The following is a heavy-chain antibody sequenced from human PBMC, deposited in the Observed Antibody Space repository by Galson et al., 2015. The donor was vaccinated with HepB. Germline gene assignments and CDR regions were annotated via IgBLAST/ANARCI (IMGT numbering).Heavy chain of an antibody. CDR2: VSGFDDNL. Sequence: SLRLSCAASGFTFNFYAMNWVRQAPGKGLEWVATVSGFDDNLYYADSVKGRFTISRDNSKSSVFLQMNSLRAEDTAVYYCAKEGGRKVVSNYYFYYGMNVWGQGTTVTVSS. CDR3: AKEGGRKVVSNYYFYYGMNV. J-gene: IGHJ6*02. V-gene: IGHV3-23*01. D-gene: IGHD3-16*01. CDR1: GFTFNFYA.